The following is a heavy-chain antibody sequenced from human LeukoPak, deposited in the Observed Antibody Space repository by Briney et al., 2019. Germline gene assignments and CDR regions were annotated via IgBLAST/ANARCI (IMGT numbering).Heavy chain of an antibody. J-gene: IGHJ4*02. V-gene: IGHV4-61*01. D-gene: IGHD1-26*01. CDR1: GASVSSGTYF. CDR3: ARDRHAYSGTDY. CDR2: ISNSGST. Sequence: SEALSLTCTVSGASVSSGTYFWSWIRQPPGKGLEWIGYISNSGSTNYNPSLKSRVTISADTSKNQFSLKLSSVTAADTAVYYCARDRHAYSGTDYWGQGTLVTFSS.